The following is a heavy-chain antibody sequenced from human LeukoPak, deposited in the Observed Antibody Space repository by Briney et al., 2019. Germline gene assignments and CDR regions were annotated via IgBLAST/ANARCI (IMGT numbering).Heavy chain of an antibody. V-gene: IGHV3-9*01. CDR3: ANIAAVPSFDY. CDR2: ISWKSGTI. J-gene: IGHJ4*02. Sequence: GGSLRLSCAASGFTFDEYTMHWVRQAPGKGLEWVSGISWKSGTIGYADSVKGRFTISRDNSKNTLYLQMNSLRAEDTAVYYCANIAAVPSFDYWGQGTLVTVSS. D-gene: IGHD6-13*01. CDR1: GFTFDEYT.